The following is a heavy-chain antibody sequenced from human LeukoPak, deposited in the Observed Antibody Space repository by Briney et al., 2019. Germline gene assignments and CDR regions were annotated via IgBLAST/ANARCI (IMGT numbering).Heavy chain of an antibody. J-gene: IGHJ4*02. V-gene: IGHV1-2*02. CDR1: GYTFTGYY. Sequence: ASVKVSCKASGYTFTGYYMHWVRQAPGQGLEWMGWINPNSGGTNYAQKFQGRVTMTRDTSISTAYMELSRLRPDDTAVYYCARGALPAYYYDSSGYPIDYWGQGTLVTVSS. D-gene: IGHD3-22*01. CDR2: INPNSGGT. CDR3: ARGALPAYYYDSSGYPIDY.